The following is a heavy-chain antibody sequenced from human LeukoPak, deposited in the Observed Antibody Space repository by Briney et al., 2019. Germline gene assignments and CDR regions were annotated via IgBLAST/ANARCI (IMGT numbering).Heavy chain of an antibody. CDR2: IRYDGSNK. CDR1: GFTFSSYG. CDR3: AREFYGIAAAGSLNYYYMDV. D-gene: IGHD6-13*01. V-gene: IGHV3-30*02. Sequence: GGSLRLSCAASGFTFSSYGMHWVRQAPGKGLEWVAFIRYDGSNKYYADSVKGRFTISRDNSKNTLYLQMNSLRAEDTAVYYCAREFYGIAAAGSLNYYYMDVWGEGTTVTISS. J-gene: IGHJ6*03.